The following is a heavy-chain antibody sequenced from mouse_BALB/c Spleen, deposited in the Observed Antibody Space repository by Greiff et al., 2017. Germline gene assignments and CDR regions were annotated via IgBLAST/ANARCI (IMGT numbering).Heavy chain of an antibody. CDR1: GYSITSDYA. CDR2: ISYSGST. J-gene: IGHJ1*01. Sequence: VQLQQSGPGLVKPSQSLSLTCTVTGYSITSDYAWNWIRQFPGNKLEWMGYISYSGSTSYNPSLKSRISITRDTSKNQFFLQLNSVTTEDTATYYCARSYGSRDFDVWGAGTTVTVSS. V-gene: IGHV3-2*02. CDR3: ARSYGSRDFDV. D-gene: IGHD1-1*01.